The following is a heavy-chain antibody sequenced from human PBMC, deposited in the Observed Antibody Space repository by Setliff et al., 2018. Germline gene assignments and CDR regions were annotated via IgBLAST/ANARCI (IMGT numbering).Heavy chain of an antibody. D-gene: IGHD3-22*01. CDR2: ISSSSSYI. Sequence: GESLKISCAASGFTFSSYSMNWVRQAPGKGLEWVSSISSSSSYIYYADSVKGRFTISRDNAKNSLYLQMNSLRAEDTAVYYCARDSGHYYYDSSGYYVVGYFDYWGQGTLVTVSS. CDR3: ARDSGHYYYDSSGYYVVGYFDY. V-gene: IGHV3-21*01. CDR1: GFTFSSYS. J-gene: IGHJ4*02.